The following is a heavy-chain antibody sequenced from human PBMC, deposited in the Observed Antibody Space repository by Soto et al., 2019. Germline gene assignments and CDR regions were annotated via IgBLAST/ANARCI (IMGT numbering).Heavy chain of an antibody. CDR3: ARGDFSNYGGLDV. Sequence: QVQLVESGGGVVQPGRSLRVSCAASGFTFRSYGMHWVRQAPGKGLEWVSVIWYDGSKEYYADSVEGRFAISRDNSRNILFLQMNSLRVEDTAVYYCARGDFSNYGGLDVWGQGTTVTVSS. J-gene: IGHJ6*02. D-gene: IGHD4-4*01. CDR1: GFTFRSYG. CDR2: IWYDGSKE. V-gene: IGHV3-33*01.